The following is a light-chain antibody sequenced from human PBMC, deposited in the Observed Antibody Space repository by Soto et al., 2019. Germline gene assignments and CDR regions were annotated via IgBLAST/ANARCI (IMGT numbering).Light chain of an antibody. V-gene: IGLV2-14*01. CDR1: SSDVGNYIY. CDR3: SSYTGSTNYV. Sequence: QSVLTQPASVSGSPGQSITISCTGTSSDVGNYIYVFWFQQHPGKAPNLIISEVSNRPSGVSSRFSGSKSGNTASLTISGLQAEDEAHYYCSSYTGSTNYVFGTGTKVTVL. J-gene: IGLJ1*01. CDR2: EVS.